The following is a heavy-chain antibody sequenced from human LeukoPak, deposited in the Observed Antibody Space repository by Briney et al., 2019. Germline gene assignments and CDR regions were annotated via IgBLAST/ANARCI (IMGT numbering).Heavy chain of an antibody. CDR2: IGGSGDNR. CDR3: AKGGSSSWYWFDP. CDR1: GFTFSSYA. V-gene: IGHV3-23*01. D-gene: IGHD6-13*01. Sequence: GGSLRLSCAASGFTFSSYAMSWVRQPPEKGLEWVSVIGGSGDNRYYADSVKGRFTISRDNSQNTLYLQMNGLRAEDTAVYYCAKGGSSSWYWFDPWGQGTLVTVSS. J-gene: IGHJ5*02.